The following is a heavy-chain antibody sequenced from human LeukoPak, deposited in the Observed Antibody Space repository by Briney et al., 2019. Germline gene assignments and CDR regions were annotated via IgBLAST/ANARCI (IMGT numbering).Heavy chain of an antibody. Sequence: ASVKVSCKASGYTFTSYAMNWVRQAPGQGLEWMGWINTNTGNPTYAQGFTGRFVFSLDTSVSTAYLQISSLKAEDAAVYYCARVPLSGWYLSPLFDYWGQGTLVTVSS. CDR2: INTNTGNP. CDR1: GYTFTSYA. CDR3: ARVPLSGWYLSPLFDY. D-gene: IGHD6-19*01. V-gene: IGHV7-4-1*02. J-gene: IGHJ4*02.